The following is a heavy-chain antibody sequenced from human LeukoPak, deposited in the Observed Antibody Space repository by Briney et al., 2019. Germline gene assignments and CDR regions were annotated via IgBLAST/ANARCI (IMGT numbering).Heavy chain of an antibody. CDR1: GDSISSYY. CDR2: IYTSGST. J-gene: IGHJ4*02. Sequence: PSETLSLTCTVSGDSISSYYWSWIRQPAEKGLEWIGHIYTSGSTNYYTSGSTDYNPSLKSRVTISLDRSKNQFSLKLGSVTAADTAVYYCAAFLSGTYWYFDYWGQGALVTVSS. CDR3: AAFLSGTYWYFDY. V-gene: IGHV4-4*07. D-gene: IGHD1-26*01.